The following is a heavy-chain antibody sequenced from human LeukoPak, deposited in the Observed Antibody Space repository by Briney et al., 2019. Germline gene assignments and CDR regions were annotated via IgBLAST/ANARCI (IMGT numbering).Heavy chain of an antibody. Sequence: SETLSLTCAVYGGSFSGYYWSWIRQPPGKGLEWIGYIYYSGSTNYNPSLKSRVTISVDTSKNQFSLKLSSVTAADTAVYYCATSGYGGNSEAFDIWGQGTMVTVSS. CDR1: GGSFSGYY. CDR3: ATSGYGGNSEAFDI. D-gene: IGHD4-23*01. CDR2: IYYSGST. J-gene: IGHJ3*02. V-gene: IGHV4-59*01.